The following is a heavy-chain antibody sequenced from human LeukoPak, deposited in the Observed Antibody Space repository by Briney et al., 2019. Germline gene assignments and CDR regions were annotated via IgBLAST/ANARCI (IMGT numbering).Heavy chain of an antibody. D-gene: IGHD3-3*01. CDR1: GGTFSSYA. J-gene: IGHJ3*02. CDR2: IIPIFGTA. CDR3: ARNLKRNDFWSGYYETDAFDI. Sequence: ASVKVSCKASGGTFSSYAISWVRQAPGQGLEWMGGIIPIFGTANYAQKFQGGVTITTGESTSTAYMELSSLRSEDTAVYYCARNLKRNDFWSGYYETDAFDIWGQGTMVTVSS. V-gene: IGHV1-69*05.